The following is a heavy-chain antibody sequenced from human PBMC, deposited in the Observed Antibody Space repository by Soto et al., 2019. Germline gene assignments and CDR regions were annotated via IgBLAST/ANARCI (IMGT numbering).Heavy chain of an antibody. CDR1: GGAISTYY. J-gene: IGHJ5*02. Sequence: QVQLQESGPGLVRPSETLSLTCTVSGGAISTYYWSWLRQSPGKGLEWIAYVYYRGSTNYNPSLKSRVTISVDTSKNQFSLSLTSVTAADTAVYFCARGGMVYASRGGFGPWGQGTQVTVSS. CDR3: ARGGMVYASRGGFGP. CDR2: VYYRGST. D-gene: IGHD2-8*01. V-gene: IGHV4-59*01.